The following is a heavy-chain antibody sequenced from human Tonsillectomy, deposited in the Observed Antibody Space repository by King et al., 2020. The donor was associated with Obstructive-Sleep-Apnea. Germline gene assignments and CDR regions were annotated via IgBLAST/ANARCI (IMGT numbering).Heavy chain of an antibody. V-gene: IGHV4-31*03. Sequence: QLQESGPRLVKPSQTLSLSCTVPGGSVSSGGYFWSWIRQRPGQGLEWIGFMYGRETTNYNPSLKGRTTISIDSSRHQFSLRLTSVTAADTAVYYCARERSYCSGRRCQSDAFDIWGQGTSVTVSS. CDR1: GGSVSSGGYF. J-gene: IGHJ3*02. CDR3: ARERSYCSGRRCQSDAFDI. CDR2: MYGRETT. D-gene: IGHD2-15*01.